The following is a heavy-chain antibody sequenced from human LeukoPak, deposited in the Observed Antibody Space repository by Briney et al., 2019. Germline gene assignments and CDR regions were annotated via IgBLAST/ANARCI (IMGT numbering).Heavy chain of an antibody. Sequence: GGSLRLSCAASGFTFSSYSMNWVRQAPGKGLEWVSYISSSSSTIYYADSVKGRFTISRDNSKNTLYLQMNSLRAEDTAVYYCAKDGYYDILTGYPERPLDYWGQGTLVTVSS. CDR3: AKDGYYDILTGYPERPLDY. CDR2: ISSSSSTI. D-gene: IGHD3-9*01. J-gene: IGHJ4*02. V-gene: IGHV3-48*01. CDR1: GFTFSSYS.